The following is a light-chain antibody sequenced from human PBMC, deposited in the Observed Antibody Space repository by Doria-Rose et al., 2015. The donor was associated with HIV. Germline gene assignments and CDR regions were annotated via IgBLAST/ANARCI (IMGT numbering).Light chain of an antibody. Sequence: EIVMTQSPGTLSLSPGERATLSCRASQSFSSTYLAWYQQKPGQAPSLLIYDGSTRATGIPDRFSASASVTDFTLTINRLEPEDFALYYCHQYGTSWTFGQGTKVEI. CDR3: HQYGTSWT. J-gene: IGKJ1*01. CDR2: DGS. CDR1: QSFSSTY. V-gene: IGKV3-20*01.